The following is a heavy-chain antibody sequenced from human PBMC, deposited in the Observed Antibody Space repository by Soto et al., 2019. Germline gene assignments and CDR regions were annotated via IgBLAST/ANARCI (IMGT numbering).Heavy chain of an antibody. CDR3: ARPMVRGVIITGYYYYGMDV. V-gene: IGHV1-46*03. Sequence: ASVKVSCKASGYTFTSYYMHWVRQATGQGLEWMGIINPSGGSTSYAQKFQGRVTMTRDTSTSTVYMELSSLRSEDTAVYYCARPMVRGVIITGYYYYGMDVWGQGTTVTVSS. CDR1: GYTFTSYY. D-gene: IGHD3-10*01. J-gene: IGHJ6*02. CDR2: INPSGGST.